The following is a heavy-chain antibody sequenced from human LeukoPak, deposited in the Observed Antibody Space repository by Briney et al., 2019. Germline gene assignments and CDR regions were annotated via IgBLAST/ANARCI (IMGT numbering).Heavy chain of an antibody. V-gene: IGHV3-21*05. D-gene: IGHD4-17*01. Sequence: GGSLRLSCAASGFTFSTYSMNWVRQAPGKGLEWVAYISSSSTYIYYADSVKGRFTISRDNAKNSLYLQMNSLRAEDTTVYYCGTWTTVASYFDYWGQGTLVTVSS. CDR2: ISSSSTYI. J-gene: IGHJ4*02. CDR3: GTWTTVASYFDY. CDR1: GFTFSTYS.